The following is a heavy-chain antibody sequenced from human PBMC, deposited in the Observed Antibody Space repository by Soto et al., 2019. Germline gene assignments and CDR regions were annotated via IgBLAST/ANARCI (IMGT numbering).Heavy chain of an antibody. J-gene: IGHJ4*01. CDR1: GFTFSSYS. CDR3: GRGGGGYCSSTDCSRDY. D-gene: IGHD2-2*01. CDR2: ISSSSTYI. V-gene: IGHV3-21*01. Sequence: EVQLVESGGGLVKPGGSLRISCAATGFTFSSYSMNWVRQAPGKGLEWVSSISSSSTYIYYADSVKGRFSVSRDNAKYSLYLEMNSLTAEDTAVYYCGRGGGGYCSSTDCSRDYWGHGTLVTVSS.